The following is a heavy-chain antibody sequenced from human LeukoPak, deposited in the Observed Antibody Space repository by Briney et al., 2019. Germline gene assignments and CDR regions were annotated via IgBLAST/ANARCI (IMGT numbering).Heavy chain of an antibody. CDR2: INPNSGGT. V-gene: IGHV1-2*02. D-gene: IGHD3-10*01. CDR3: ARVVVRGVDLDAFDI. J-gene: IGHJ3*02. CDR1: GYTFTGYY. Sequence: ASVKVSCKASGYTFTGYYMHWVRQAPGQGLEWMGWINPNSGGTNYAKKFQGRVTMTRDTSISTAYMELSRLRSDDTAVYYCARVVVRGVDLDAFDIWGLGTMVTVSS.